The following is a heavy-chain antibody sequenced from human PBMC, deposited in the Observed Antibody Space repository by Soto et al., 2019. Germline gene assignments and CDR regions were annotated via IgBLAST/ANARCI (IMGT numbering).Heavy chain of an antibody. D-gene: IGHD3-3*02. J-gene: IGHJ6*01. CDR2: ISSIGRTI. Sequence: GRARSLACSTSEVTPSSYYISWFRQATGKERKWISYISSIGRTIYYADSAKGRFTISRDNAKNSLYLQLNSLRAEDTAVYYCANHWPLHFFDDVVSSVPPAWASYGMD. CDR3: ANHWPLHFFDDVVSSVPPAWASYGMD. V-gene: IGHV3-11*01. CDR1: EVTPSSYY.